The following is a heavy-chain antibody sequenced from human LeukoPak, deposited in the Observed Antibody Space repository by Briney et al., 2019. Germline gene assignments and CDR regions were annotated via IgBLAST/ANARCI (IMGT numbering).Heavy chain of an antibody. CDR3: ARRSSSWYSKIDS. D-gene: IGHD6-13*01. CDR2: IYYSGST. V-gene: IGHV4-39*01. J-gene: IGHJ4*02. CDR1: GGSISSSSYY. Sequence: SETLSLTCTVSGGSISSSSYYWGWIRQPPGKGLEWIGNIYYSGSTYYNPSLKSRVTISEDTSKNQFSLKLSSVTAADTTVYYCARRSSSWYSKIDSWGQGTLVTVSS.